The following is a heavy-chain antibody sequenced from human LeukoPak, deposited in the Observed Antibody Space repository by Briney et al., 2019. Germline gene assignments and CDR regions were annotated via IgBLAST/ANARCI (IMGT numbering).Heavy chain of an antibody. CDR3: ARGTYYDFWSGYYSGVWFDP. CDR2: MNPSSGNT. CDR1: GYTFTSYD. Sequence: ASVKVSCKASGYTFTSYDINWVRQATGQGLEWMGWMNPSSGNTGYAQKFQGRVTITRNTSISTAYMELSSLRSEDTAVYYCARGTYYDFWSGYYSGVWFDPWGQGTLVTVSS. J-gene: IGHJ5*02. D-gene: IGHD3-3*01. V-gene: IGHV1-8*03.